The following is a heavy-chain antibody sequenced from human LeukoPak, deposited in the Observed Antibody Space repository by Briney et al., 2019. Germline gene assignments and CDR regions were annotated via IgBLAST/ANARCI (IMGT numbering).Heavy chain of an antibody. CDR2: IKSDGSNT. V-gene: IGHV3-74*01. J-gene: IGHJ4*02. CDR1: GFTFSSYW. CDR3: ARDYCGGNNPCFADF. D-gene: IGHD4-23*01. Sequence: GGSLRLSCVASGFTFSSYWMHWVRQAPGKGLVWVSRIKSDGSNTSYADSVKGRFTISRDNAKNTLYLQMNSLRAEDTAVYYCARDYCGGNNPCFADFWGQGTLVTVSS.